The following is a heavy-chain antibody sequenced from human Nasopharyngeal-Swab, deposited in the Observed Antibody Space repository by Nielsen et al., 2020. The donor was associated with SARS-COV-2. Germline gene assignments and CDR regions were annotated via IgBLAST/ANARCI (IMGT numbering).Heavy chain of an antibody. CDR3: ARDRFSGYMDV. J-gene: IGHJ6*03. CDR2: IYSGGST. D-gene: IGHD6-25*01. Sequence: VRQAPGKGLEWVSVIYSGGSTYYADSVKGRFTISRDNSKNTLYLQMNSLRAKDTAVYYCARDRFSGYMDVWGKGTTVTVSS. V-gene: IGHV3-53*01.